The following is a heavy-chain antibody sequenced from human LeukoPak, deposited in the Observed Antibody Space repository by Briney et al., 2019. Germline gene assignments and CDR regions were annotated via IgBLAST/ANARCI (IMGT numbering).Heavy chain of an antibody. Sequence: SETLSLTCTVSGGSISSYYWSWIRQPAGKGLEWIGRIYTSGTTHYNPSLKSRVTMSVDTSKNQFSLKLSSVTAADTAVYYCARGSGYYYVRPFDYWGQGTLVTVSS. CDR2: IYTSGTT. D-gene: IGHD3-22*01. CDR3: ARGSGYYYVRPFDY. V-gene: IGHV4-4*07. J-gene: IGHJ4*02. CDR1: GGSISSYY.